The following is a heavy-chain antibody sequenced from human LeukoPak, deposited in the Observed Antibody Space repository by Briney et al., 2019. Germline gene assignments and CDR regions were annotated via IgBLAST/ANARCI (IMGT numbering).Heavy chain of an antibody. D-gene: IGHD6-19*01. V-gene: IGHV3-21*01. CDR3: ARAKGSSGWYSYYGMDV. CDR2: ISSSSSYI. CDR1: GFTFSSYS. J-gene: IGHJ6*02. Sequence: GGSLRLSCAASGFTFSSYSMNWVRQAPGKGLEWVSSISSSSSYIYYADSVKGRFTISRDNAKNSLYLQMNSLRAEDTAVYYCARAKGSSGWYSYYGMDVWGQGTTVTVSS.